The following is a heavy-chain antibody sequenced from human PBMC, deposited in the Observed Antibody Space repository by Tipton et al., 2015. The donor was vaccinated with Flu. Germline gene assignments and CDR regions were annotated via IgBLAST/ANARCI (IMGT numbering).Heavy chain of an antibody. CDR2: ICPGSP. CDR1: GFSISSNYY. Sequence: TLSLTCDVSGFSISSNYYWGWVRRPPGKGLEWIGNICPGSPYYNPSLRSRVTMSVARSNDQFSLRLTSVTAADTAVYFCARRTFSNYVSEPKNWFDFWGQGTLVTVSS. V-gene: IGHV4-38-2*01. D-gene: IGHD4-11*01. J-gene: IGHJ5*01. CDR3: ARRTFSNYVSEPKNWFDF.